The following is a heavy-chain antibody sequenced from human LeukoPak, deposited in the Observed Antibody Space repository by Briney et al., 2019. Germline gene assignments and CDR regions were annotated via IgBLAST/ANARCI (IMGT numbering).Heavy chain of an antibody. D-gene: IGHD2-21*02. CDR3: ARDQVTSGGGLDY. Sequence: GGSLRLSCAASGFSISSHFMTWVRQATEKGLEWVSVIYTGGITHYADSVAGRFTISRDISKNTLYLQMNNLRVEDTAVYYCARDQVTSGGGLDYWGQGTLVTVYS. CDR1: GFSISSHF. CDR2: IYTGGIT. J-gene: IGHJ4*02. V-gene: IGHV3-53*01.